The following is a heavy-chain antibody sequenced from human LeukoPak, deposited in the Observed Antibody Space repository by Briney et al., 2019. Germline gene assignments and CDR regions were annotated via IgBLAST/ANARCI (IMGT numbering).Heavy chain of an antibody. J-gene: IGHJ4*02. V-gene: IGHV1-3*01. D-gene: IGHD6-19*01. CDR1: GYTFTSYY. CDR2: INAGNGNT. Sequence: GASVKVSCKASGYTFTSYYMHWVRQAPGQRLEWMGWINAGNGNTKFSQHFQGRVSITRDTSASTAYMELSYLRSEDTALYFCARSIVYSSDSDGGYYFDYWGQGTLVTVSS. CDR3: ARSIVYSSDSDGGYYFDY.